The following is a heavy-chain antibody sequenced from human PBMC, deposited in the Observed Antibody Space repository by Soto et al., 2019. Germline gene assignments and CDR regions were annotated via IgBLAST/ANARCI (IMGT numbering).Heavy chain of an antibody. D-gene: IGHD3-3*01. V-gene: IGHV1-2*02. J-gene: IGHJ6*02. Sequence: WASVKVSCKASGYTFTGYYMHWVRQAPGQGLEWMGWINPNSGGTNYAQKFQGRVTMTRDTSISTAYMELSRLRSDDTAVYYCARDMTGFWSGYPPQYWYYGMDVWGQGTTVTVSS. CDR1: GYTFTGYY. CDR3: ARDMTGFWSGYPPQYWYYGMDV. CDR2: INPNSGGT.